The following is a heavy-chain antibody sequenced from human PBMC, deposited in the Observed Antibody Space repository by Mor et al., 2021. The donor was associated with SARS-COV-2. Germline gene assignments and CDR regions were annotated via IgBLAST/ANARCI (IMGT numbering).Heavy chain of an antibody. V-gene: IGHV1-69*17. D-gene: IGHD1-26*01. CDR3: ARIDTVGATESGRFDY. CDR2: PIFGIA. Sequence: PIFGIANYAQKFQGRVTITADKSTSTAYMELSSLRSEDTAVYYCARIDTVGATESGRFDYWGQGTLVTVSS. J-gene: IGHJ4*02.